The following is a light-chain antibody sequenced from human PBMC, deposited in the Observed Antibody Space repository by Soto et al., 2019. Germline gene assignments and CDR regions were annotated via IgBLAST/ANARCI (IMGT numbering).Light chain of an antibody. CDR2: GAS. J-gene: IGKJ5*01. CDR3: QQYDDLPIT. CDR1: ENVRTF. V-gene: IGKV3D-15*01. Sequence: EVVLTQSPATLSLSPGERATLSCRASENVRTFVDWYQQKPGQAPRLLIYGASNRATGIPARFSGSGSGTEFTLTISSLQSEDVATYYCQQYDDLPITFGQGTRLEI.